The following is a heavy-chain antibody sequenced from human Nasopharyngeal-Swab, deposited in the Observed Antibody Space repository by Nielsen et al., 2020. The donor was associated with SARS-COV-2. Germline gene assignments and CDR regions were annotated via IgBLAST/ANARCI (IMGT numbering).Heavy chain of an antibody. CDR1: GSAFTRYA. CDR2: ISYDGSNK. CDR3: GRARKLPFWCFNY. V-gene: IGHV3-30-3*01. D-gene: IGHD2-15*01. J-gene: IGHJ4*01. Sequence: SLSLTCAVSGSAFTRYAFPSFPESLGKGLEWVAVISYDGSNKYYADSVKGRFTISRDNSKNTLYLQMNSLRAEDTAVYYCGRARKLPFWCFNYCGDPILVIVS.